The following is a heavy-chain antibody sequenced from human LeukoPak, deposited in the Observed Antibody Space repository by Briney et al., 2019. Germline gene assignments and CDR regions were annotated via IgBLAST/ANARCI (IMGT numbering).Heavy chain of an antibody. CDR1: GYTFSAYY. CDR3: AIMYDSNAYYAYQFDY. J-gene: IGHJ4*02. V-gene: IGHV1-2*02. CDR2: INPNSGGT. Sequence: ASVKVSCKASGYTFSAYYLHWVRQAPGEGLEWMGWINPNSGGTKYIEKFQGRVTMTRDTSINTAYMELSTLRFDDTAMYYCAIMYDSNAYYAYQFDYWGQGTLVTVLS. D-gene: IGHD3-22*01.